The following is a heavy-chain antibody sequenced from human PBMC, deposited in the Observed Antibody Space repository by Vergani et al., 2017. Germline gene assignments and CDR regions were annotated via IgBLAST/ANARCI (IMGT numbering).Heavy chain of an antibody. CDR2: VSGSSAYT. Sequence: VQLVESGGGLVKPGGSLRLSCAASGFTFSDYYMTWIRQAPRKGLEWLSYVSGSSAYTNYADSVKGRFTISRDNAKNSLYLQMNSLRAEDTAVYYCARDLNSSAWYQVRYYYGMDVWGQGTTVTVSS. CDR3: ARDLNSSAWYQVRYYYGMDV. D-gene: IGHD6-19*01. CDR1: GFTFSDYY. V-gene: IGHV3-11*06. J-gene: IGHJ6*02.